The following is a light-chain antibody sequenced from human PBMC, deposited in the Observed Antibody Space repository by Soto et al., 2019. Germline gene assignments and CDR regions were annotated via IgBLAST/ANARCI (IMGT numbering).Light chain of an antibody. V-gene: IGKV3-20*01. Sequence: IVLTKSPGTLSLSPWERATLSCRASQSVSSSYLAWYQQKPGQAPRLLIYGASSRATGIPDRFGGSGSGTDFTLTISRLEPADFAVYYCQQYGSSPPFTFGQGTKVDI. CDR1: QSVSSSY. CDR2: GAS. J-gene: IGKJ1*01. CDR3: QQYGSSPPFT.